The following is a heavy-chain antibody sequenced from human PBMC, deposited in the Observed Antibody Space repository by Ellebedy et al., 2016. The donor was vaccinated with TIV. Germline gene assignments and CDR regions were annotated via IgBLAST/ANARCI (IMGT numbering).Heavy chain of an antibody. CDR3: AKGSQWLGRTCFDY. CDR2: ISGNGGRT. D-gene: IGHD6-19*01. Sequence: PGGSLRLSCAASGFTFSDYVMAWVRQVPGKGLEWVSSISGNGGRTDYADSVKGRFTISRDNSNNSLYLQMNSLRAEDTAVYYCAKGSQWLGRTCFDYWGQGTLVTVSS. V-gene: IGHV3-23*01. J-gene: IGHJ4*02. CDR1: GFTFSDYV.